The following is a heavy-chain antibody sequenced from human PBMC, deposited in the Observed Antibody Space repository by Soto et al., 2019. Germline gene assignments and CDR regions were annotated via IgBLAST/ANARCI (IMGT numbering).Heavy chain of an antibody. V-gene: IGHV1-2*02. CDR1: GYTFTGYY. J-gene: IGHJ4*02. CDR2: INPNSGGT. D-gene: IGHD5-12*01. Sequence: ASVKVSCKASGYTFTGYYMHWVRQAPGQGLEWMGWINPNSGGTNYAQKFQGRVTMTRDTSISTAYMELSRLRSDDTAVYYCASGYSGYDPTFSFDYWGQGTLVTVSS. CDR3: ASGYSGYDPTFSFDY.